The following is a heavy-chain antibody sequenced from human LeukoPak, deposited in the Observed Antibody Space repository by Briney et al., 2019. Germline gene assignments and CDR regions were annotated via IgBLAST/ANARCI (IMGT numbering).Heavy chain of an antibody. CDR3: AKDRPPHYDFWSGPPHYFDY. J-gene: IGHJ4*02. Sequence: PGGSLRLSCAASGFTFSSYAMHWVRQAPGKGLEWVSAISGSGGSTYYADSVKGRFTISRDNSKNTLYLQMNSLRAEDTAVYYCAKDRPPHYDFWSGPPHYFDYWGQGTLVTVSS. D-gene: IGHD3-3*01. CDR2: ISGSGGST. V-gene: IGHV3-23*01. CDR1: GFTFSSYA.